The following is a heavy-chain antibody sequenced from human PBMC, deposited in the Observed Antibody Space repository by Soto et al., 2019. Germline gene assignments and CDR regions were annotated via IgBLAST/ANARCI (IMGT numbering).Heavy chain of an antibody. CDR2: IKRDGSEK. CDR3: ASLNARSASPFDS. V-gene: IGHV3-7*01. J-gene: IGHJ4*02. Sequence: PGGSLRLSCAASGFTFSSYWMSWVRQAPGKGLEWVANIKRDGSEKYYVDSVKGRFSISRDNARNSLYLQMNSLRAEDTAVYYCASLNARSASPFDSWGQGTLVTVSS. CDR1: GFTFSSYW. D-gene: IGHD2-2*01.